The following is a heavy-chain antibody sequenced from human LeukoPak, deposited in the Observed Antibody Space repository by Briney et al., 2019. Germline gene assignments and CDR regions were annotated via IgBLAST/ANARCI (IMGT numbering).Heavy chain of an antibody. V-gene: IGHV3-21*01. CDR1: GFTFSSYS. Sequence: GGSLRLSCAASGFTFSSYSMNWVRQAPGKGLEWVSSISSSSSYIYYADSVKGRFTISRDDAKNSLYLQMNSLRAEDTAVYYCARGSEMATIKGGDYWGQGTLVTVSS. J-gene: IGHJ4*02. CDR2: ISSSSSYI. D-gene: IGHD5-24*01. CDR3: ARGSEMATIKGGDY.